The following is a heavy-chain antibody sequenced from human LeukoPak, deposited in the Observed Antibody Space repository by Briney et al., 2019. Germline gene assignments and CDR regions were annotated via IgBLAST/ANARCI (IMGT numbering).Heavy chain of an antibody. CDR1: EFTFSSYW. J-gene: IGHJ5*02. V-gene: IGHV3-7*01. CDR3: ARGSYFDSSGYLNH. D-gene: IGHD3-22*01. CDR2: IKQDGSEK. Sequence: PGGSLRLSCAASEFTFSSYWMSWVRQAPGKGLEWVANIKQDGSEKYYVDSVKGRSTISRDNAKNSLYLQMNSLRGEDTAVYYCARGSYFDSSGYLNHWGQGTLVTVSS.